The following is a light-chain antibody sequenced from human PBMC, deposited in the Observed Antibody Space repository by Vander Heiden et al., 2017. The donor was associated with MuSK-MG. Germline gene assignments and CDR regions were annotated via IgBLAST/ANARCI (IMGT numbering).Light chain of an antibody. CDR2: SDT. CDR3: QVWDSSNDHWV. V-gene: IGLV3-21*04. J-gene: IGLJ3*02. CDR1: NIGRKT. Sequence: SYVLTQPPSVSVAPGKSATITCGGDNIGRKTVYWYQQKPGQAPWLVIYSDTARPSGIPERFSGSNSGNTATLTITRVEAGDEADYYCQVWDSSNDHWVFGGGTKLTVL.